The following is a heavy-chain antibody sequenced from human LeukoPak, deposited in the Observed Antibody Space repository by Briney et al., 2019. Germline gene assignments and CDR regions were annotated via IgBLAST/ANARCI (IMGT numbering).Heavy chain of an antibody. CDR2: INPNSGGT. CDR3: ARGALPYCGGDCYSSWFDP. D-gene: IGHD2-21*02. Sequence: ASVKVSCKASGYTFTGYYMHWVRQAPGQGLEWMGWINPNSGGTNYAQKFQGWVTMTRDTSISTAYMELSRLRSDDTAVYYCARGALPYCGGDCYSSWFDPWGQGTLVTVSS. CDR1: GYTFTGYY. J-gene: IGHJ5*02. V-gene: IGHV1-2*04.